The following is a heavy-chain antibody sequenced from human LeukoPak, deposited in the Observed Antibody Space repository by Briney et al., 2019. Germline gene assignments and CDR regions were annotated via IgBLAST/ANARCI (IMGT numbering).Heavy chain of an antibody. CDR3: ATYSAAGRSYYFDY. CDR1: GYSFTNYG. CDR2: ISPYNGNT. Sequence: ASVKVSCKASGYSFTNYGITWVRQAPGQGLEWMGWISPYNGNTNYAQKLQGRVTMTRDTSTSTAYMELRSLRSDDTAVYYCATYSAAGRSYYFDYWGQGALVTVSS. V-gene: IGHV1-18*01. J-gene: IGHJ4*02. D-gene: IGHD6-13*01.